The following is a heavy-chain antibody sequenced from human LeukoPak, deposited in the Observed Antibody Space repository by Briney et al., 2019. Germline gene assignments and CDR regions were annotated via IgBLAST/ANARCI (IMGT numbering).Heavy chain of an antibody. J-gene: IGHJ6*02. D-gene: IGHD5-12*01. CDR2: IVVGSGNT. CDR1: GYTFTSYA. Sequence: GASVKVSCKASGYTFTSYAMHWVRQAPGQRLEWIGWIVVGSGNTNYAQKFQERVTITRDMSTSTAYMELSSLRSEDTAVYYCAADVHGYSGYDYVHMDVWGQGTTVTVSS. CDR3: AADVHGYSGYDYVHMDV. V-gene: IGHV1-58*02.